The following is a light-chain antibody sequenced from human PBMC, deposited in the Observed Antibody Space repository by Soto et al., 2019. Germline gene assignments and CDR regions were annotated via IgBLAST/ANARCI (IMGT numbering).Light chain of an antibody. Sequence: QSALTQPASVSGSPGQSITISCNGTSGDVGSYNFVSWYQQYPGKAPKLLIYEGTKRPSGVSNRFSGSKSGNTASLTISGLQAEDEADYYCCSYAGSSTLVFGGGTKLTVL. J-gene: IGLJ2*01. CDR3: CSYAGSSTLV. V-gene: IGLV2-23*01. CDR1: SGDVGSYNF. CDR2: EGT.